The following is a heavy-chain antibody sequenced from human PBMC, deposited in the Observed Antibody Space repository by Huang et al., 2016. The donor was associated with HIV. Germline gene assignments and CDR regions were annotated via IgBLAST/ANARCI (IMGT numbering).Heavy chain of an antibody. CDR3: AKDREDSAYQLDY. CDR2: ISYDGSYQ. J-gene: IGHJ4*02. CDR1: GFTFSNYG. Sequence: QVQLVESGGGVVQPGRSLRLSCAAFGFTFSNYGGHWVRQAPGKGLGWVGAISYDGSYQYYSDSVKGRFTIARDDSQNTLYLQMSSLRAEDTAVYFCAKDREDSAYQLDYWGQGTRVTVSS. V-gene: IGHV3-30*18. D-gene: IGHD5-12*01.